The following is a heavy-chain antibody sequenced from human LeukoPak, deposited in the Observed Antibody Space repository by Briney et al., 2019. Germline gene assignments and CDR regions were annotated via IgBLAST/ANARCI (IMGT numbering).Heavy chain of an antibody. CDR2: ISTSVST. D-gene: IGHD3-22*01. J-gene: IGHJ4*02. CDR3: ASPRSGYRYTFHY. V-gene: IGHV4-4*09. CDR1: AASISNYY. Sequence: ESSETLSLTCAVSAASISNYYWSWIRQAPGKGLEWIGYISTSVSTNYNPSLKSRVSISLDTSKNRCSRNRTFVSAADTAVYYCASPRSGYRYTFHYWGQGALVTVSS.